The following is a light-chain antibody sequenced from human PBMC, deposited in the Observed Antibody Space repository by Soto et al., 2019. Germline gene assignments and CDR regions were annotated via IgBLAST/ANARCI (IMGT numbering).Light chain of an antibody. CDR3: QQYNKWPLT. CDR1: QSVSNN. V-gene: IGKV3-15*01. Sequence: EIVMTQSPATLSVSPGERATLSCRASQSVSNNLVWYQQKPGQAPGLLIYDASTRAAGIPARFSGSGSGTEFTLTISSLQTEDFAVYFCQQYNKWPLTFGPGTKVDI. J-gene: IGKJ3*01. CDR2: DAS.